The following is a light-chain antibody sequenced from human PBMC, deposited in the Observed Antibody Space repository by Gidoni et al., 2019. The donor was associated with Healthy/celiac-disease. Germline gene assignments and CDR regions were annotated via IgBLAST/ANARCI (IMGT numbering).Light chain of an antibody. CDR2: GTS. CDR3: QQYGRSWWT. J-gene: IGKJ1*01. CDR1: QSVSSSY. Sequence: EIVLTQSPGTLSLSPGERATLSCRASQSVSSSYLAWYQQKPGQAPRLLIYGTSSRAPGIPDRFSGSGSGTDFTLTINRLEPEDFAVYYCQQYGRSWWTFXXXTKVEIK. V-gene: IGKV3-20*01.